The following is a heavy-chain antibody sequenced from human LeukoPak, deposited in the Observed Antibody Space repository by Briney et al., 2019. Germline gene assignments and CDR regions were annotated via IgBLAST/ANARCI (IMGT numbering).Heavy chain of an antibody. J-gene: IGHJ4*02. V-gene: IGHV1-18*01. Sequence: ASVKVSCKASGYTFTSYGISWVRQAPGQGLEWMGWISAYNGNTSYAQKLQGRVTMTTDTSTSTAYMELRSLRSDDTAVYYCARDRGYYDSSGYYSLAYFDYWGQGTLVTVSS. CDR2: ISAYNGNT. CDR1: GYTFTSYG. D-gene: IGHD3-22*01. CDR3: ARDRGYYDSSGYYSLAYFDY.